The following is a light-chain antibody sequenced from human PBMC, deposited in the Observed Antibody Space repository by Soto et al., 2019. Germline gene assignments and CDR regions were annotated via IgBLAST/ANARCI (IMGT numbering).Light chain of an antibody. CDR2: DDN. J-gene: IGLJ1*01. Sequence: QSVLTQPPSVSAAPGQKVTISCSGSSSNIGGNSVSWYQQLPGTAPKLLIYDDNKRPSGIPDRFSGSKSGTSATLGITGFQTGNEADYYCGSWDSSLSAYVFGTGTKVT. CDR1: SSNIGGNS. V-gene: IGLV1-51*01. CDR3: GSWDSSLSAYV.